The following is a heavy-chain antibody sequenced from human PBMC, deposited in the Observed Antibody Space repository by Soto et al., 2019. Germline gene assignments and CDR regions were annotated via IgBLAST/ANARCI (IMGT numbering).Heavy chain of an antibody. V-gene: IGHV1-2*04. CDR1: GYTFTGYY. D-gene: IGHD6-25*01. CDR3: ARDAGIAAPYWSFDL. CDR2: INPNSGGT. Sequence: QVQLVQSGAEVKKPGASVKVSCKASGYTFTGYYMHWVRQAPGQGLEWMGWINPNSGGTNHAQKLQGWVPMXXDXSXXTAYMELRRLRSDDTAVYYCARDAGIAAPYWSFDLWGRGTLVTVSS. J-gene: IGHJ2*01.